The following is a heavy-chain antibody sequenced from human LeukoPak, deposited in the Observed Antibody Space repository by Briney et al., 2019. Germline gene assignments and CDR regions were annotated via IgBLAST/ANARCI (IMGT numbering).Heavy chain of an antibody. J-gene: IGHJ4*02. Sequence: ASVKVSCKASGYTFTGYYMHWVRQAPGQGLEWMGWINPNSGGTNYTQKFQGRVTMTRDTSISTAYMELSRLRSDDTAVYYCAGDRAAYYYGSGSSYNRAFHYWGQGTLVTVSS. CDR2: INPNSGGT. CDR3: AGDRAAYYYGSGSSYNRAFHY. D-gene: IGHD3-10*01. V-gene: IGHV1-2*02. CDR1: GYTFTGYY.